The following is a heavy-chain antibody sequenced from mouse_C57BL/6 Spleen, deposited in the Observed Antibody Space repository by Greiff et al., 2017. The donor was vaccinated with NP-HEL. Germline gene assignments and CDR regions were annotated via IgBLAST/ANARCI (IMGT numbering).Heavy chain of an antibody. J-gene: IGHJ1*03. CDR3: ARGNYGSSYVWYFDV. D-gene: IGHD1-1*01. CDR1: GYTFTSYW. Sequence: VKLQQSGAELAKPGASVKLSCKASGYTFTSYWMHWVQQRPGQGLEWIGYINPSSGYTKYNQKFKDKATLTADKSSSTAYRQLSSLTYEDSAVYYCARGNYGSSYVWYFDVWGTGTTVTVSS. CDR2: INPSSGYT. V-gene: IGHV1-7*01.